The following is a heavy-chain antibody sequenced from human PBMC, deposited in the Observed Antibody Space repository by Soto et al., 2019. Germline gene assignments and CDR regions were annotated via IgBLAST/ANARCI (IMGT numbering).Heavy chain of an antibody. J-gene: IGHJ6*02. CDR3: VKDGSSGWPYYYGMDV. Sequence: GGSLRLSCAASGFTFSSYGMHWVRQAPGKGLEWVAVISYDGSNKYYADSVKGRFTISRDNSKNTLYLQMSSLRAEDTAVYYCVKDGSSGWPYYYGMDVWGQGTTVTVSS. D-gene: IGHD6-19*01. CDR1: GFTFSSYG. V-gene: IGHV3-30*18. CDR2: ISYDGSNK.